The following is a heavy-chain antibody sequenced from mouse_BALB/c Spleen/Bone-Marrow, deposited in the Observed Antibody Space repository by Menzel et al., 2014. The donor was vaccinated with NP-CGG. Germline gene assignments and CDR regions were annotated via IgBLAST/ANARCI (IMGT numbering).Heavy chain of an antibody. D-gene: IGHD1-1*01. V-gene: IGHV14-3*02. Sequence: EVQLQQSGAELVKPGASVKLSCTASGFNIKDTYMHWVKQRPEQGLEWTGRIDPANGNTKYDPKFQGKATITADTSSNTAYLQLSSLTSEDTAVYYCAMYYYGSSLFAYWGQGTLVTVSA. CDR1: GFNIKDTY. J-gene: IGHJ3*01. CDR2: IDPANGNT. CDR3: AMYYYGSSLFAY.